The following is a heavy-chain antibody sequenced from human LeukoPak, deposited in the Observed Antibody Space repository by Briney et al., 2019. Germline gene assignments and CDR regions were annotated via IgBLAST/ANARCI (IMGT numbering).Heavy chain of an antibody. CDR3: ACVDEYYYGMDV. V-gene: IGHV3-30*04. CDR2: ISYDGSNK. CDR1: GFTFSSYA. Sequence: GRSLRLSCAASGFTFSSYAMHWVRQAPGKGLEWVAVISYDGSNKYYADSVKGRFTISRDNSKNTLYLQMNSLRAEDTAVYYCACVDEYYYGMDVWGQGTTVTVSS. J-gene: IGHJ6*02. D-gene: IGHD5-12*01.